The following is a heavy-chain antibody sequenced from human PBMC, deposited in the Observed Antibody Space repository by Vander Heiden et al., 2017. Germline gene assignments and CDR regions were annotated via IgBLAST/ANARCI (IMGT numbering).Heavy chain of an antibody. Sequence: EVQLVESGGNLVHPGGSLRLSCAASGFTFRSHSMNWVRQAPGKGLEWIAYISGDSNVIYYGESVKGRFTISRDSDRNSVHLQMTSLRDDDTALYYCVRSKRNGFDYWGQGTLVIVSS. CDR2: ISGDSNVI. CDR3: VRSKRNGFDY. V-gene: IGHV3-48*02. J-gene: IGHJ4*02. CDR1: GFTFRSHS.